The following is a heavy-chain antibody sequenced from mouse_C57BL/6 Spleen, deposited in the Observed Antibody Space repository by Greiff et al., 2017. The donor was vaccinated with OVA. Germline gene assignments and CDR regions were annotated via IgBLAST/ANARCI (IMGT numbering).Heavy chain of an antibody. CDR3: ARHEGTGTDYFDY. Sequence: EVQRVESGGDLVKPGGSLKLSCAASGFTFSSYGMSWVRQTPDKRLEWVATISSGGSYTYYPDSVKGRFTISRDNAKNTLYLQMSSLKSEDTAMYYCARHEGTGTDYFDYWGQGTTLTVSS. J-gene: IGHJ2*01. CDR2: ISSGGSYT. CDR1: GFTFSSYG. D-gene: IGHD4-1*01. V-gene: IGHV5-6*01.